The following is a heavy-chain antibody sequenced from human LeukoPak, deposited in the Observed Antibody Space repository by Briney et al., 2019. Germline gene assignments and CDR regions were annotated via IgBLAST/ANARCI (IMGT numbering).Heavy chain of an antibody. J-gene: IGHJ4*02. Sequence: GGSLRLSCAASGFTFSSYAMHWVRQAPGQGLEWMGIINPSGGSTSYAQKFQGRVTMTRDTSTSTVYMELSSLRSEDTAVYYCARVGGYSYGYFDYWGQGTLVTVSS. CDR3: ARVGGYSYGYFDY. D-gene: IGHD5-18*01. CDR2: INPSGGST. CDR1: GFTFSSYA. V-gene: IGHV1-46*01.